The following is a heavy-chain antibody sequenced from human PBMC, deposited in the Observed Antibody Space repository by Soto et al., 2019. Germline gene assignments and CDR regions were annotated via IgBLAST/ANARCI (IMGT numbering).Heavy chain of an antibody. Sequence: QVQLVQSGVEVKKPGSSVKVSCKASGGTFSSYAISWVRQAPGQGLEWMGGIIPIFGTANYAQKFQGRVTITADESTSTAYMELSSLRSEDTAVYYCARDSALEMATITGYYYYGMDVWCQGTTVTVSS. CDR2: IIPIFGTA. CDR3: ARDSALEMATITGYYYYGMDV. V-gene: IGHV1-69*01. CDR1: GGTFSSYA. J-gene: IGHJ6*02. D-gene: IGHD5-12*01.